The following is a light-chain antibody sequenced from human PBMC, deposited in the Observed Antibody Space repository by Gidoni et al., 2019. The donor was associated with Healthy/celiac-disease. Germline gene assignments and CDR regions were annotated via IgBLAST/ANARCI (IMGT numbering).Light chain of an antibody. CDR1: QDISNY. CDR3: QQYDNLPFT. Sequence: DTQMTHSPSSLSASLGDRVTITCQASQDISNYLNWYQQKPGKAPKLLIYDASNLETGVPSRFSGSGSGTDFTFTISSLQPEDIATYYCQQYDNLPFTFGPGTKVDIK. J-gene: IGKJ3*01. CDR2: DAS. V-gene: IGKV1-33*01.